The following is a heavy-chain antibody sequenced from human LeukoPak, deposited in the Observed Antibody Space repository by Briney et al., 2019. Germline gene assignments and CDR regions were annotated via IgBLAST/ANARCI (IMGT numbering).Heavy chain of an antibody. V-gene: IGHV3-21*01. CDR2: ISSSSRSYI. Sequence: GGSLRLSCAASGFTFSSYSMNWVRQAPGKGPEWVSCISSSSRSYIYYADSVKGRFTISRDNAKNSLYLQMNSLRAEDTAVYYCARDAAYDSRGDYWGQGTLVTVSS. J-gene: IGHJ4*02. CDR1: GFTFSSYS. D-gene: IGHD5-12*01. CDR3: ARDAAYDSRGDY.